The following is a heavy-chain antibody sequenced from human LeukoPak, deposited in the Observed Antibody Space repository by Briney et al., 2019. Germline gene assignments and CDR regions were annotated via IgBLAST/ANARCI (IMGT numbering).Heavy chain of an antibody. CDR3: ARSILRYYYNASGYYPYYFDY. J-gene: IGHJ4*02. V-gene: IGHV4-39*07. D-gene: IGHD3-22*01. Sequence: PSETLSLTCTVSGGSFSSSSYYWGWIRQPPGKGLEWIGSISYRGNNYHNPSVKSRVIMSVDTSKNQFSLALRSVTAADTAVYYCARSILRYYYNASGYYPYYFDYWVQGMLVTVSS. CDR2: ISYRGNN. CDR1: GGSFSSSSYY.